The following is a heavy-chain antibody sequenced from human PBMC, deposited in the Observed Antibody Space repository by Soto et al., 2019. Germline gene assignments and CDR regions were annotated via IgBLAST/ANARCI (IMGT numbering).Heavy chain of an antibody. CDR2: ISAYNGNT. Sequence: QVQLVQSGAEVKKPGASVKVSCKASGYTFTSYGISWVRQAPGQGLEWMGWISAYNGNTNYAQKLQGRVTMTTDTSTSIAYMELRSLRSDDTAVYYCARDLYCSSSSCSISGMDVWGQGTTVTVSS. V-gene: IGHV1-18*04. D-gene: IGHD2-2*01. CDR1: GYTFTSYG. J-gene: IGHJ6*02. CDR3: ARDLYCSSSSCSISGMDV.